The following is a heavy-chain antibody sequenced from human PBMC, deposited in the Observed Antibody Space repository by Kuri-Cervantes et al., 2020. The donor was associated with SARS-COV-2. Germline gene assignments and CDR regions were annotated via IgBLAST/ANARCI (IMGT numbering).Heavy chain of an antibody. D-gene: IGHD4-17*01. CDR3: AASALNYGDSYYFDY. Sequence: GESLKISCAASGFTFSSYAMSWVRQAPGKGLEWVSAISGSGGSTYYADSVKGRFTISRDNSKNTLYLQMNSLRAEDTAVYYCAASALNYGDSYYFDYWGQGTLVTVSS. J-gene: IGHJ4*02. CDR1: GFTFSSYA. CDR2: ISGSGGST. V-gene: IGHV3-23*01.